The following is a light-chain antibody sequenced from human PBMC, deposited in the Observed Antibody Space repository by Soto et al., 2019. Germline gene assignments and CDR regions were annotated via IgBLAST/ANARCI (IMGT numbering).Light chain of an antibody. CDR3: SSFAGSPVV. V-gene: IGLV2-23*01. Sequence: QSALTQPASVSGSPGQSITISCTGSSSDVGSYNAVSWYQQHPGKAPKLMIYEGNKRPSGVSNRFSGSKSGNTASLTISGLQAEDEAAYYCSSFAGSPVVFGGGTQLTVL. J-gene: IGLJ2*01. CDR2: EGN. CDR1: SSDVGSYNA.